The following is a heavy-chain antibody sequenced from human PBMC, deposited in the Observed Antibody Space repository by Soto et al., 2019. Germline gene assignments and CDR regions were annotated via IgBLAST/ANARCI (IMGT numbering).Heavy chain of an antibody. J-gene: IGHJ6*02. CDR1: GGTFSSYT. CDR2: IIPILGIA. D-gene: IGHD1-26*01. CDR3: ARGFSSGSYQRYYYYGMDV. Sequence: QVQLVQSGAEVKKPGSSVKVSCKASGGTFSSYTISWVRQAPGQGLEWMGRIIPILGIANYAQKFQGRVTITADKSTSTAYVELSSLRSEDTAVYYCARGFSSGSYQRYYYYGMDVWGQGTTVTVSS. V-gene: IGHV1-69*02.